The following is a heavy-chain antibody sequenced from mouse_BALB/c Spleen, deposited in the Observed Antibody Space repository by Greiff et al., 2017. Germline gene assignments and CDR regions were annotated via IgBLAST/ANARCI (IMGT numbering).Heavy chain of an antibody. CDR2: IYPGSGST. Sequence: QVQLQQPGAELVKPGTSVKLSCKASGYNFTSYWINWVKLRPGQGLEWIGDIYPGSGSTNYNEKFKSKATLTVDTSSSTAYMQLSSLASEDSALYYCARRGYYDYDEARFAYWGQGTLVTVSA. V-gene: IGHV1-55*01. CDR1: GYNFTSYW. J-gene: IGHJ3*01. CDR3: ARRGYYDYDEARFAY. D-gene: IGHD2-4*01.